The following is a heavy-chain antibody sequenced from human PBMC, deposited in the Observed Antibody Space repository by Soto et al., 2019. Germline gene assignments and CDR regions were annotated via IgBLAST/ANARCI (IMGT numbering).Heavy chain of an antibody. Sequence: SETLSLTCTVSGGSISSYYWSWIRQPPWKGLEWIGYIYYSGSTNYNTSLKSRVTVSVDTSKNQFSLKLSSVTAADTAVYYCARSDTAYYYYYMDVWGKGTTVTVSS. CDR1: GGSISSYY. J-gene: IGHJ6*03. CDR3: ARSDTAYYYYYMDV. V-gene: IGHV4-59*01. D-gene: IGHD2-2*02. CDR2: IYYSGST.